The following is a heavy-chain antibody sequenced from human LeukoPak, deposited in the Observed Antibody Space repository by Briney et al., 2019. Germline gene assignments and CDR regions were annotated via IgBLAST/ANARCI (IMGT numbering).Heavy chain of an antibody. CDR3: ARDLGSIAYGSGSYSLSPSPPNERDTDY. J-gene: IGHJ4*02. V-gene: IGHV1-18*04. D-gene: IGHD3-10*01. CDR1: GYTFTGYY. Sequence: GASVKVSCKASGYTFTGYYIHWVRQAPGQGLEWIGWISTYSGNTNYAHNLQGRVTMTTDTSTSTAYMELRSLRSDDTAVYYCARDLGSIAYGSGSYSLSPSPPNERDTDYWGQGTLVTVSS. CDR2: ISTYSGNT.